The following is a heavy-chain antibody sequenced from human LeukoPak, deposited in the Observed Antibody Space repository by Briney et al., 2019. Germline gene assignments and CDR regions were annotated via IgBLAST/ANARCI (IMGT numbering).Heavy chain of an antibody. D-gene: IGHD1-1*01. CDR2: INHSGST. V-gene: IGHV4-34*01. Sequence: NSSETLSLTCAVYGGSFSGYYWSWIRQPPGKGLEWIGEINHSGSTNYNPSLKSRVTISVDTSKNQFSLKLSSVTAADTAVYYCARVERQPMSFDAFDIWGQGTMVTVSS. CDR1: GGSFSGYY. CDR3: ARVERQPMSFDAFDI. J-gene: IGHJ3*02.